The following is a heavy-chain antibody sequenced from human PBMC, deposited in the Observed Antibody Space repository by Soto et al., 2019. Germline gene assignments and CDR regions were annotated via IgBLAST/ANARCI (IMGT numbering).Heavy chain of an antibody. CDR1: GYTLPNFG. J-gene: IGHJ4*01. D-gene: IGHD1-26*01. Sequence: ASVKVSFKASGYTLPNFGLSWVRQAPGQGLEWMGCISAYNANTNYAQKFQGRVTMTTDTSTSTAFMELRGLRSDDTAVYYCARENSGSYHRHFDYWGQGTLVTVSS. CDR3: ARENSGSYHRHFDY. V-gene: IGHV1-18*01. CDR2: ISAYNANT.